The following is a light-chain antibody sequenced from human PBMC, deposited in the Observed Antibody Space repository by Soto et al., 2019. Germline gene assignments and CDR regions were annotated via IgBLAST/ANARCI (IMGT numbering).Light chain of an antibody. Sequence: IVMTQSPDSLAVSLGQRATIPCESSPSVLETSTNKNYLAWYQQKPGQPPKLLIYWASTRVSGVPDRFSGSGSGTDFTLTISSLQAEDVAVYYCQQYYSTPRTFGQGTKVDIK. V-gene: IGKV4-1*01. J-gene: IGKJ1*01. CDR3: QQYYSTPRT. CDR1: PSVLETSTNKNY. CDR2: WAS.